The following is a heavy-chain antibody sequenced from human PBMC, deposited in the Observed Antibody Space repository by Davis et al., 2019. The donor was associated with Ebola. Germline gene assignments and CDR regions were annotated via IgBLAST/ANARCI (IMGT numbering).Heavy chain of an antibody. CDR2: IKEDGGER. CDR1: GFISGIHW. J-gene: IGHJ4*02. CDR3: ARPIIGIPETFDY. Sequence: GGPLRLSCTAPGFISGIHWMSWVRQAPGKGLEWVANIKEDGGERNYVDSVKGRFTISRDNARNLLFLQMEGLRDEDTAMYYFARPIIGIPETFDYWGQGTLVTVSS. D-gene: IGHD1-20*01. V-gene: IGHV3-7*03.